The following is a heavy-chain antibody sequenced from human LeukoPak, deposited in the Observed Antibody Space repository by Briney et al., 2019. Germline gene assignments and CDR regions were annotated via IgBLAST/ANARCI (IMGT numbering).Heavy chain of an antibody. CDR3: ARGWAVAGQFDP. J-gene: IGHJ5*02. CDR1: GGSISSTYY. Sequence: SETLSLTCSVSGGSISSTYYWGWIRQPPGKGLEWIGYIYYSGSTNYNPSLKSRVTISVDTSKNQFSLKLSSVTAADTAVYYCARGWAVAGQFDPWGQGTLVTVSS. D-gene: IGHD6-19*01. CDR2: IYYSGST. V-gene: IGHV4-61*01.